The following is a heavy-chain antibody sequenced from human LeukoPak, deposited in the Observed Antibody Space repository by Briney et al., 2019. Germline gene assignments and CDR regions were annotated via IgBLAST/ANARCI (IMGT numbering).Heavy chain of an antibody. CDR2: ISGSGGST. CDR1: GFTFSSYA. Sequence: GGSLRLSCAASGFTFSSYAMSWVRQAPGKGLEWVSAISGSGGSTYYADSVKGRITISRDNSKNTLYLQMNSLRAEDTAVYYCAKISSAMSSLDYWGQGTLVTVSS. J-gene: IGHJ4*02. V-gene: IGHV3-23*01. CDR3: AKISSAMSSLDY. D-gene: IGHD3-10*01.